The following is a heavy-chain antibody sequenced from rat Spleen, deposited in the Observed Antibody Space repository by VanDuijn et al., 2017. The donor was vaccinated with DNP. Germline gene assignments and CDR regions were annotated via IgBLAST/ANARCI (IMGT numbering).Heavy chain of an antibody. Sequence: QVQLMESGPGLVQPSETLSLTCTVSGFSLTSYNVHWVRQPPGKGLEWMGIMWTSGSTDYNSALRSRLSISRDTSKNQVFLKMNSLQPEDTGTYYCARHEPMYNTDYYYADYFDYWGPGTMVTVSS. CDR3: ARHEPMYNTDYYYADYFDY. V-gene: IGHV2-45*01. CDR2: MWTSGST. CDR1: GFSLTSYN. J-gene: IGHJ1*01. D-gene: IGHD1-6*01.